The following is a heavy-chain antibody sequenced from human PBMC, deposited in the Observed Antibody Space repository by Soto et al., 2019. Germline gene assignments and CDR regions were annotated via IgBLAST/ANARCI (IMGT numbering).Heavy chain of an antibody. CDR1: GGSFGNYA. CDR3: ARDSLGRGLLGGLDV. CDR2: TIPIFGSS. Sequence: QVQLVQSGAEVRKPGSSVKVSCKASGGSFGNYAVSWLRQAPGQGFEWMGTTIPIFGSSNYAQNFQGRLTITAEKSSGTAYMDLSSLRSEDTAVYYCARDSLGRGLLGGLDVWGQGTTVTVSS. V-gene: IGHV1-69*06. D-gene: IGHD1-26*01. J-gene: IGHJ6*02.